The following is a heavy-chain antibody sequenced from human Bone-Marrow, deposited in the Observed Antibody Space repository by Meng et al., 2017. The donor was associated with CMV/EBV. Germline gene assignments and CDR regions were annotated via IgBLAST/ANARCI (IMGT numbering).Heavy chain of an antibody. Sequence: QGQLQGSGPGLVKPSQTLSLACSVSGGTLSSGDYYWSWIRQPPGKGLEWIGYIYYSGRTYYNPSLKSRVTISVDTSKNQFSLKLSSVTAADTAVYYCARVLSGYFDYWGQGTLVTVSS. CDR1: GGTLSSGDYY. CDR2: IYYSGRT. CDR3: ARVLSGYFDY. D-gene: IGHD2-15*01. J-gene: IGHJ4*02. V-gene: IGHV4-30-4*08.